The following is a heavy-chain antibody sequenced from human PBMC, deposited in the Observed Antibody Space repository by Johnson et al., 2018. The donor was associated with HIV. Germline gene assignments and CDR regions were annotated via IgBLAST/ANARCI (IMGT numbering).Heavy chain of an antibody. CDR3: ARGFEVAAGWGAFDI. J-gene: IGHJ3*02. Sequence: VQLVESGGGVVQPGGSLKLSCAASGLTFSDSALHWVRQAPEKGLEWVGRIRSKPYSSATAYAASVTGRFTISRDDSKNMTYLQMNSLRAEDTAVYYCARGFEVAAGWGAFDIWGQGTMVTVSS. V-gene: IGHV3-73*01. CDR2: IRSKPYSSAT. D-gene: IGHD6-13*01. CDR1: GLTFSDSA.